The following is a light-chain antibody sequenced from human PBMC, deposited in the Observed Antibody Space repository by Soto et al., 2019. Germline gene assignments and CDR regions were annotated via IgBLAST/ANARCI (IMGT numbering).Light chain of an antibody. J-gene: IGKJ2*01. CDR3: QQYGSSPRT. Sequence: EIVLTKSPGILSLSPGERATLSCRASQSVSSSYLAWYQQKPGQAPRLLIYGASRRPTGIPDRFSGSGSGTEFTLTISRLEPEDFAVYYCQQYGSSPRTFGQGTKLEIK. CDR1: QSVSSSY. CDR2: GAS. V-gene: IGKV3-20*01.